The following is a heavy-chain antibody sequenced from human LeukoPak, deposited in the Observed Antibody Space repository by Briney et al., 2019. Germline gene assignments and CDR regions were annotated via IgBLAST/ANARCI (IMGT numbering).Heavy chain of an antibody. CDR1: GFTFSIYW. D-gene: IGHD3-3*01. CDR3: ARDEDWSGYYGAFDI. J-gene: IGHJ3*02. V-gene: IGHV3-74*01. Sequence: GGSLRLSCAASGFTFSIYWMHWVRQAPGKGLVWVSRINSDGSSTSYADSVKGRFTISRDNAKNTLYLQMNGLRAEDTAVYYCARDEDWSGYYGAFDIWGQGTMVTVSS. CDR2: INSDGSST.